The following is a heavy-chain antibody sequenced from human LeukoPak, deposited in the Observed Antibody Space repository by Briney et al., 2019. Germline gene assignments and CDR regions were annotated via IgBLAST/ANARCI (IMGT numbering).Heavy chain of an antibody. V-gene: IGHV3-7*01. Sequence: GGSLRLSCAACGFTFSSYWMSWVRRAPGKGLEGVANIKRDGSEKYCVDSVKGRFTISRDNAKNLLSLQMNSLRAEDTAVYYCARTAYWGQGPLVTVSS. CDR3: ARTAY. CDR2: IKRDGSEK. D-gene: IGHD2-21*02. J-gene: IGHJ4*02. CDR1: GFTFSSYW.